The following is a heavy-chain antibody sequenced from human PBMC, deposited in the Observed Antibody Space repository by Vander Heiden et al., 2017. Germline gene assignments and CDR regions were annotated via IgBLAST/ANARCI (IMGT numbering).Heavy chain of an antibody. Sequence: EVQLVQSGAAVKKPGESLKISCKGSGYSFTSYWIGWVRQMPGKGLEWMGIIYPGDSDTRYSPSVQGQVTISADKSISTAYLQWSSMKASETAMYYCARHALTGTTAGQEFDYWGQGTLVTVSS. J-gene: IGHJ4*02. D-gene: IGHD4-17*01. CDR1: GYSFTSYW. V-gene: IGHV5-51*01. CDR2: IYPGDSDT. CDR3: ARHALTGTTAGQEFDY.